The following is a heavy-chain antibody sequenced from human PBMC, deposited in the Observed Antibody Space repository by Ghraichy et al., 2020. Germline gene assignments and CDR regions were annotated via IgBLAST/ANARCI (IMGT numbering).Heavy chain of an antibody. CDR2: LSATGLST. D-gene: IGHD4-11*01. CDR3: AKAGSEDDFSNSRTYFFDT. J-gene: IGHJ4*02. V-gene: IGHV3-23*01. Sequence: GGSLRLSCAASGFTFRNYAMSWLRQAPGKGLELVSALSATGLSTYYADSVKGRFTISRDNLKNTVSLQMNSLRAEDTAVYYCAKAGSEDDFSNSRTYFFDTWGQGTLVTVSS. CDR1: GFTFRNYA.